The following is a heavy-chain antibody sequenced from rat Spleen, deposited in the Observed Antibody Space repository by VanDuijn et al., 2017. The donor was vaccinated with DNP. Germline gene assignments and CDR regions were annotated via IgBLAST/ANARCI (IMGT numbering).Heavy chain of an antibody. V-gene: IGHV5-58*01. CDR3: TKDLQWYAMDA. CDR2: INPDGGNT. D-gene: IGHD1-1*01. CDR1: GFTFSSYW. J-gene: IGHJ4*01. Sequence: EVQLVATGGDLVPPGRSLKLSCVASGFTFSSYWMFWIRQAPGKGLEWVASINPDGGNTYCQDSVKGRFTISRDNAENTVYLQMNSLRSEDTATYYCTKDLQWYAMDAWGQGTSVTVSS.